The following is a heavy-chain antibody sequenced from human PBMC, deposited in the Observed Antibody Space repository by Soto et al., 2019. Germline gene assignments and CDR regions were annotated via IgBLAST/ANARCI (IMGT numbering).Heavy chain of an antibody. CDR1: GGSIIRHY. D-gene: IGHD1-26*01. CDR3: ARDGREASGMDV. J-gene: IGHJ6*02. CDR2: IYYRGST. Sequence: XATLSLTCTVSGGSIIRHYWSWVRQAPGKGLEWIGHIYYRGSTTYNPSLRSRSTISVDTSNNQFSLKLNSVTTADTAVYYCARDGREASGMDVWGQGTKVTVSS. V-gene: IGHV4-59*11.